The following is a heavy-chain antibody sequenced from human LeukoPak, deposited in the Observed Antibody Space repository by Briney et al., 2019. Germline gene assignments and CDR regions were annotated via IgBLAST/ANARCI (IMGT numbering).Heavy chain of an antibody. CDR3: ASLRYCSSSNCYLDY. D-gene: IGHD2-2*01. CDR1: GFTFSSYP. J-gene: IGHJ4*02. V-gene: IGHV3-30-3*01. Sequence: GGSLRLSCAASGFTFSSYPMHWVRQAPGKGLEWVAVISYDGSNKYYANSVKGRFTISRDNSKNTLYLQMNSLRAEDTAVYFCASLRYCSSSNCYLDYWGQGTLVTVSS. CDR2: ISYDGSNK.